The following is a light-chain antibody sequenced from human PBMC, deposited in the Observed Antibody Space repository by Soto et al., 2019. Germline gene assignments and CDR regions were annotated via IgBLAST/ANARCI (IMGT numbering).Light chain of an antibody. CDR3: QQYGISPPGYT. Sequence: EIVLTQSPGTLSLSPGERATLSCRASQSISSTYLAWYQQKPGQAPRLLIYGASSRATGIPDRFSGSGSGTDFPLSISRLEPEDFAVYNCQQYGISPPGYTFGQGTKLEIK. CDR1: QSISSTY. V-gene: IGKV3-20*01. J-gene: IGKJ2*01. CDR2: GAS.